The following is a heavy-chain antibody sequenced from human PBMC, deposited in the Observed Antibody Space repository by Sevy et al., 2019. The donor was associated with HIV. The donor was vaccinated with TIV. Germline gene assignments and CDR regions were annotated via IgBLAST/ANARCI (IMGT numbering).Heavy chain of an antibody. CDR2: IWYDGSNK. D-gene: IGHD3-3*01. Sequence: GGSLRLSCAASGFTFSSYGMHWVRQAPGKGLEWVAVIWYDGSNKYYADSVKGRFTISRDNSKNMLYLQMNSLRAEDTAVYYCARGNYDFWSGYSHFDYWGQGTLVTVSS. J-gene: IGHJ4*02. CDR3: ARGNYDFWSGYSHFDY. CDR1: GFTFSSYG. V-gene: IGHV3-33*01.